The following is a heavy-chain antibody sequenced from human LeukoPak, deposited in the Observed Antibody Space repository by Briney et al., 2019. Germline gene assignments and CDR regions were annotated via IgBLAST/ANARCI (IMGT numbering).Heavy chain of an antibody. CDR1: GGSFSGYY. J-gene: IGHJ4*02. CDR2: INHSGST. CDR3: ARRRMGYDILTGYFLYLDY. Sequence: SETLSLTCAVYGGSFSGYYWSWIRQPPGKGLEWIGEINHSGSTNYNPSLKSRVTISVDTSKNQFSLKLSSVTAADTAVYYCARRRMGYDILTGYFLYLDYWGQGTLVTVSS. D-gene: IGHD3-9*01. V-gene: IGHV4-34*01.